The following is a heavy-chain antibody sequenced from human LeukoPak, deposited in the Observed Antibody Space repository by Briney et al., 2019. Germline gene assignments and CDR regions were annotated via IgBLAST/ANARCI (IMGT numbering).Heavy chain of an antibody. J-gene: IGHJ4*02. Sequence: GGSLRLSCAASGFTFSSYAMHWVRQAPGKGLEWVAVISYDGSNKYYADSVKGRFTTSRDNSKNTLYLQMNSLRAEDTAVYYCARGDYYDSSGYYTDYWGQGTLVTVSS. CDR3: ARGDYYDSSGYYTDY. V-gene: IGHV3-30-3*01. D-gene: IGHD3-22*01. CDR1: GFTFSSYA. CDR2: ISYDGSNK.